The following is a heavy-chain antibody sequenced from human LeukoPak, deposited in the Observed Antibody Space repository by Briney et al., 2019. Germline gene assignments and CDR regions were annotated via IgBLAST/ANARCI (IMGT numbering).Heavy chain of an antibody. CDR3: ARESGNSWADY. V-gene: IGHV4-34*01. J-gene: IGHJ4*02. CDR1: GGSFSGYY. CDR2: INHSGST. D-gene: IGHD6-13*01. Sequence: SETLSLTCAVYGGSFSGYYWSWIRQPPGKGLEWIGEINHSGSTNYNPSLKSRVTISVDTSKNQFSLKLSSVTAADTAVYYCARESGNSWADYWGQGTLVTVSS.